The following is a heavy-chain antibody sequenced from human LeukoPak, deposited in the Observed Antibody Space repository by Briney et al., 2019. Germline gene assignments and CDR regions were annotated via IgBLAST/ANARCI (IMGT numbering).Heavy chain of an antibody. V-gene: IGHV4-39*01. CDR3: ARELAEIAAAIRGYYYTYMDV. CDR1: GGSISSSSYY. Sequence: SETLSLTCTVSGGSISSSSYYWGWIRQPPGKGLEWIGSIYYSGSTYYNPSLKSRVTISVDTSKNQFSLKLSSVTAADTAVYYCARELAEIAAAIRGYYYTYMDVWGKRTTVTVSS. J-gene: IGHJ6*03. D-gene: IGHD6-13*01. CDR2: IYYSGST.